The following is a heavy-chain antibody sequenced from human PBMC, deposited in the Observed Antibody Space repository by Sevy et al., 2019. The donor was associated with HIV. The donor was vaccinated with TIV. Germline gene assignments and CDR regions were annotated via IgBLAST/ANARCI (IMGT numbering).Heavy chain of an antibody. J-gene: IGHJ4*02. CDR2: ISYDGSNK. D-gene: IGHD3-10*01. CDR1: GFTFSSYA. Sequence: GGSPRLSCAASGFTFSSYAMHWVRQAPGKGLEWVAVISYDGSNKYYADSVKGRFTISRDNSKNTLYLQMNSLRAEDTAVYYCARDSGSLTSYFDYWGQGTLVTVSS. V-gene: IGHV3-30*04. CDR3: ARDSGSLTSYFDY.